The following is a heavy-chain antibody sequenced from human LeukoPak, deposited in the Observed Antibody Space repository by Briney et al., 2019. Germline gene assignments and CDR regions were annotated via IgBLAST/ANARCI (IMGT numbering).Heavy chain of an antibody. CDR1: GFTFSSYG. J-gene: IGHJ4*02. V-gene: IGHV3-30*02. D-gene: IGHD2-8*01. CDR3: AREKSWSRDY. Sequence: GGSLRLSCAASGFTFSSYGMHWVRQAPGKGLEWVAFIRYDGSNKYYADSVKGRFTISRDNSKNTLYLQMNSLRAEDTAVYYCAREKSWSRDYWGQGTLVTVSS. CDR2: IRYDGSNK.